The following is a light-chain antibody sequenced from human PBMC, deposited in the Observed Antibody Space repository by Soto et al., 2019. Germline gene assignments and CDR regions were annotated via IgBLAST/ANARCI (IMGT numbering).Light chain of an antibody. CDR1: QSISDT. J-gene: IGKJ1*01. CDR2: GAS. CDR3: QQRSNWHPGT. V-gene: IGKV3D-11*02. Sequence: EIVMTQSPATLSVSPGGRATLSSRASQSISDTLAWYQQKPGQAPRLLIYGASNRATGIPARFSGSGSGTDFTLTISSLEPEDFAVYYCQQRSNWHPGTFGQGTKVDIK.